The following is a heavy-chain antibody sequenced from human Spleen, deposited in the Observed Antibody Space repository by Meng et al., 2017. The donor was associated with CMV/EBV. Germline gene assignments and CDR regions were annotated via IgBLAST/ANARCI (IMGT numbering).Heavy chain of an antibody. CDR2: IKSKSDGGTA. V-gene: IGHV3-15*01. CDR3: ATGGASYIIVINSPVDY. Sequence: FSTAWMAWVRQAPGKGLEWVGRIKSKSDGGTADYAASVKGRFTISRDDSTNTLYLQMNRLKTEDTAVYFCATGGASYIIVINSPVDYWGQGTLVTVSS. D-gene: IGHD3-16*01. CDR1: FSTAW. J-gene: IGHJ4*02.